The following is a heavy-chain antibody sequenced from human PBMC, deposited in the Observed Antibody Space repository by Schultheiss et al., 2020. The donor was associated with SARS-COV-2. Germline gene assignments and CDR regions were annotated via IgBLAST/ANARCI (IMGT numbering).Heavy chain of an antibody. CDR3: ARLNKGWELLNAFDI. V-gene: IGHV3-21*04. J-gene: IGHJ3*02. CDR2: ISSSSSYM. D-gene: IGHD1-26*01. CDR1: GFTFSSYS. Sequence: GGSLRLSCAASGFTFSSYSMNWVRQAPGKGLEWVSSISSSSSYMYYADSVKGRFTISRDNAKNTLYLQMNSLRAEDTAVYYCARLNKGWELLNAFDIWGQGTMVTVSS.